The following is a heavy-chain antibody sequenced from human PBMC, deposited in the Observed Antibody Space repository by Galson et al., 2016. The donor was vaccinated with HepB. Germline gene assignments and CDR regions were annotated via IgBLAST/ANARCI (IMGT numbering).Heavy chain of an antibody. CDR2: IYYRGST. D-gene: IGHD2-2*01. V-gene: IGHV4-59*08. CDR1: GDYITSYY. Sequence: SETLSLTCTVSGDYITSYYWSWIRQPPGKGLGWIGYIYYRGSTNYNPSLKSRVTISVDTSKNQFSLKLSSVTAADTAVYYCARRTSSWYYFDYWGQGTLVTVSS. J-gene: IGHJ4*02. CDR3: ARRTSSWYYFDY.